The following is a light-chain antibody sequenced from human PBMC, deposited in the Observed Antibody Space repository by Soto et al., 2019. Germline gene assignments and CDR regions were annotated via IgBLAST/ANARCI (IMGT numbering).Light chain of an antibody. CDR3: AAWDDSLSRYV. Sequence: QSVLTQPPSASGTPGQRVTISCSGSSSNIGTNYVYWYQQLPGTAPKLLIYRNNQRPSGVPDRFSGSKSGTSASLALSGLRSDDEADYYCAAWDDSLSRYVFGTGTQLTVL. CDR2: RNN. V-gene: IGLV1-47*01. CDR1: SSNIGTNY. J-gene: IGLJ1*01.